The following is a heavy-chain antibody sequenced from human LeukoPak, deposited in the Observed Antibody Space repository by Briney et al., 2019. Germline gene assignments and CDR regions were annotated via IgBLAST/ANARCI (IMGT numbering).Heavy chain of an antibody. CDR2: INEDGSST. CDR3: ARVDYGSGSYFDY. V-gene: IGHV3-74*01. Sequence: GGSLRLSCAASGYTFSTYWMHWVRQGPGKGLVWVSRINEDGSSTSYADSVKGRFAISRDNSKNMLYLQLNSLRAEDTAVYYCARVDYGSGSYFDYWGQGTLVTVSS. J-gene: IGHJ4*02. CDR1: GYTFSTYW. D-gene: IGHD3-10*01.